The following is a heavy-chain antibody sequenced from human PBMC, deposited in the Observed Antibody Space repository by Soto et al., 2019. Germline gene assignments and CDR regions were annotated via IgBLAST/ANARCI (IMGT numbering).Heavy chain of an antibody. J-gene: IGHJ5*02. CDR2: ISSDGNNK. V-gene: IGHV3-30*18. CDR3: AKDLLQNPVTTCGS. D-gene: IGHD2-15*01. CDR1: GFTFDSHG. Sequence: QVQLVESGGGAVQPGRSLRLSCAASGFTFDSHGMHWVRQAPGKGLEWVAVISSDGNNKYYADSVKGRFTISRDNFNNILYLQMSSLRAEDTAVYSCAKDLLQNPVTTCGSWGQGTLVTVSS.